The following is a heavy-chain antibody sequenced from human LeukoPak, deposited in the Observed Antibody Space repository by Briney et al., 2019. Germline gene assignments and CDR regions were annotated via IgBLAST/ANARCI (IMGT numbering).Heavy chain of an antibody. CDR3: TRDRDGDYVGSDY. Sequence: QSGRSLRLSCTASGFTFGDYAMSWFRQAPGKGLEWVGFIRSKAYGGTTEYAAFVKGRFTISRDDSKSIAYLQMNSLKTEDTAVYYCTRDRDGDYVGSDYWGQGTLVTVSS. CDR1: GFTFGDYA. CDR2: IRSKAYGGTT. J-gene: IGHJ4*02. D-gene: IGHD4-17*01. V-gene: IGHV3-49*03.